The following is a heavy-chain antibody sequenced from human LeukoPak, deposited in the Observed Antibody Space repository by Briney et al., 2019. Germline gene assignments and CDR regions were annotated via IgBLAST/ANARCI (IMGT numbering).Heavy chain of an antibody. CDR3: ARGSPPDY. CDR2: ISSSSIYT. Sequence: GGSLRLSCAASGFTFSSYAMSWVRQAPGKGLEWLSYISSSSIYTSYADSVKGRFTISRDNAKNSLYPQLNSLRAEDTAVYYCARGSPPDYWGQGTLVTVSS. D-gene: IGHD2-15*01. V-gene: IGHV3-11*05. CDR1: GFTFSSYA. J-gene: IGHJ4*02.